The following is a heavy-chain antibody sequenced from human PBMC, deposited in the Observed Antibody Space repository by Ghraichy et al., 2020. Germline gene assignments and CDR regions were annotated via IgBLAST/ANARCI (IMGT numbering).Heavy chain of an antibody. Sequence: GGSLRLSCAASRFTLSDYYMDWVRQAPGKGLEWVGRSRNKANSYTTEYAASVKGRFTISRDESKNSLYLQMNSLKTEDTAVYYCGLLVQQVLVPDYWGQGTLVTVSS. CDR2: SRNKANSYTT. J-gene: IGHJ4*02. D-gene: IGHD2-8*02. CDR3: GLLVQQVLVPDY. CDR1: RFTLSDYY. V-gene: IGHV3-72*01.